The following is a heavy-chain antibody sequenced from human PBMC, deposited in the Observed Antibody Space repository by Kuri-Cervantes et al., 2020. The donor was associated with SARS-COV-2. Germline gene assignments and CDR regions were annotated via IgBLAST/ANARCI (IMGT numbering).Heavy chain of an antibody. CDR3: AKSSSSWDYYYYGMDV. CDR2: ISGSGGST. D-gene: IGHD6-13*01. CDR1: GFTFSSYA. V-gene: IGHV3-23*01. Sequence: GESLKISCAASGFTFSSYAMSWVRQAPGKGLEWVSAISGSGGSTYYADSVKGRFTISRDNSKHTLYLQMNSLRAEDTDVYYCAKSSSSWDYYYYGMDVWGQGTTVTVSS. J-gene: IGHJ6*02.